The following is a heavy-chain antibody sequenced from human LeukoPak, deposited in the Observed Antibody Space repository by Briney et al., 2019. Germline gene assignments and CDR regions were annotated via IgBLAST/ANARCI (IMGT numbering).Heavy chain of an antibody. CDR3: ARYDTASDV. V-gene: IGHV4-30-4*01. D-gene: IGHD5-18*01. Sequence: TLFLTCTVSGGSISSGDYYWSWIRQPPGKGLEWIGYIYYSGSTYYNPSLKGRVTISVDTSKNQFSLKLNSVTAADTAVYYCARYDTASDVWGKGTTVTVSS. CDR1: GGSISSGDYY. J-gene: IGHJ6*04. CDR2: IYYSGST.